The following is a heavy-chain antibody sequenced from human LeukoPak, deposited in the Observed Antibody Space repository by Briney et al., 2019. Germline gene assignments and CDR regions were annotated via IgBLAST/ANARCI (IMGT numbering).Heavy chain of an antibody. J-gene: IGHJ4*02. Sequence: SETLSLTCTVSGVSISTSSYYWGWICQPPGEGLEWIGSINYSGSTYYNPSLKSRVTISVDTSKNQFSLRLTSVTAADTSVYDCARLRYSSNWYFDYWGQGTLVTVSS. CDR3: ARLRYSSNWYFDY. D-gene: IGHD6-13*01. V-gene: IGHV4-39*01. CDR1: GVSISTSSYY. CDR2: INYSGST.